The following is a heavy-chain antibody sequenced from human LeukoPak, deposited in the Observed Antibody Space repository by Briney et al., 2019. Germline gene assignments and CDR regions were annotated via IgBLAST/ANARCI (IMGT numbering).Heavy chain of an antibody. D-gene: IGHD3-22*01. CDR3: AREWVDYYDSSGYYSPVVLDY. J-gene: IGHJ4*02. Sequence: GGSLRLSCAASGFTFSNYWMSWVRQAPGKGLEWVANIKQDGSEIDSVDSLKGRFTTARDNARNSVYLHMNSLRAEDTAVYYCAREWVDYYDSSGYYSPVVLDYWGQGTLVTVSS. V-gene: IGHV3-7*01. CDR2: IKQDGSEI. CDR1: GFTFSNYW.